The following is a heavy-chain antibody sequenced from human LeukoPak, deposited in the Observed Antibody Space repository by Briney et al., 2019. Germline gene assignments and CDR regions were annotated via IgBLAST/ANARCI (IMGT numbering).Heavy chain of an antibody. V-gene: IGHV1-69*05. CDR1: GGTFSSYA. CDR2: IIPIFGTA. Sequence: SVKVSCKASGGTFSSYAISWVRQAPGQGLEWMGRIIPIFGTANYAQKFQGRVTITTDESTSTAYMELSSLRSEDTGVYYCASSPPLGYCSSTSCPVGAFDIWGQGTMVTVSS. J-gene: IGHJ3*02. D-gene: IGHD2-2*01. CDR3: ASSPPLGYCSSTSCPVGAFDI.